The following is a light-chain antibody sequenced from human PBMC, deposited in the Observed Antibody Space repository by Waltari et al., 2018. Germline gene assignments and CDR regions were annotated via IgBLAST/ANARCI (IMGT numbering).Light chain of an antibody. CDR1: RRNTGNYDL. CDR2: ECT. J-gene: IGLJ3*02. V-gene: IGLV2-23*01. Sequence: QSALTQPASMPGSPAQSLTVRCTAPRRNTGNYDLASWYQQFPGKAPKLIMYECTKRPSGISSRFSGSKSGNTAFLTISGLQAEDEADYHCCSYGGPSSWVFGGGTKLTVL. CDR3: CSYGGPSSWV.